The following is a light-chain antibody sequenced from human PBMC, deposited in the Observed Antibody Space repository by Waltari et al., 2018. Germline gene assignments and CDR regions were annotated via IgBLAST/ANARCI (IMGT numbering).Light chain of an antibody. J-gene: IGKJ2*01. CDR2: KAS. CDR1: QGVSTW. CDR3: QQYNNYPFS. V-gene: IGKV1-5*03. Sequence: DIQMTQSPPTLSASVGDRVTITCRASQGVSTWLAWYQQKPGKAPTLLIYKASSLESGVPSRFSGSGSGTEFTLTISSLQPDDFATYYCQQYNNYPFSFGQGTKPEI.